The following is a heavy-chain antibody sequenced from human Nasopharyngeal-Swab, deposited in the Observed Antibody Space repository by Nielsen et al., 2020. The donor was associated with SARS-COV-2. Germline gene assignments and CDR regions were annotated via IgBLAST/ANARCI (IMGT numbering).Heavy chain of an antibody. Sequence: GGSLRLSCAASGFTFRDYDMHWVRQAPGKGLEHVSGLSRDGRSIFFADSVRDRFTISRDNYKNTLYLQMGGLRAEDMAVYYCARAPYSGSYYGFDYWGQGTLVTVSA. CDR1: GFTFRDYD. CDR3: ARAPYSGSYYGFDY. CDR2: LSRDGRSI. D-gene: IGHD1-26*01. J-gene: IGHJ4*02. V-gene: IGHV3-64*02.